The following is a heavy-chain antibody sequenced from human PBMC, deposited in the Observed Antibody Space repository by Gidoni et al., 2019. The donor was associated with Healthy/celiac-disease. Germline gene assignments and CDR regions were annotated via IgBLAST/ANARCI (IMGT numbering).Heavy chain of an antibody. D-gene: IGHD3-3*01. CDR3: ASLPRWGQIFRYFDY. CDR1: GGSISSSSYY. CDR2: IYYSGST. Sequence: QLQLQESGPGLVKPSETLSPTCTVSGGSISSSSYYWGWIRQPPGKGLEWIGSIYYSGSTYYNPSLKSRVTISVDTSKNQFSLKLSSVTAADTAVYYCASLPRWGQIFRYFDYWGQGTLVTVSS. V-gene: IGHV4-39*01. J-gene: IGHJ4*02.